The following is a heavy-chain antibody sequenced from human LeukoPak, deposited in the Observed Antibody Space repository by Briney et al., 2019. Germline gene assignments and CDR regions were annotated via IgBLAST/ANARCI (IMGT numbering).Heavy chain of an antibody. Sequence: GESLSLSCEATGFTFSRDWMHWVRQAPGKGLVWVSRIHSEGSPATYADSVKGRFTISRGNAKNTLYLQMDSLRVEDTAVYYCARDLGYYYMDVWGKGTTVTVSS. J-gene: IGHJ6*03. CDR3: ARDLGYYYMDV. V-gene: IGHV3-74*01. CDR2: IHSEGSPA. D-gene: IGHD3-3*01. CDR1: GFTFSRDW.